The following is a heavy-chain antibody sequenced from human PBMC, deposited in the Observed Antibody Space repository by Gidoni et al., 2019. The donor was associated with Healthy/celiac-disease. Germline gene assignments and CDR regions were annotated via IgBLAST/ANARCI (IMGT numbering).Heavy chain of an antibody. CDR2: IRSKAYGGTT. D-gene: IGHD3-3*01. CDR1: GFTFGDYA. Sequence: EVQLVESGGGLVHPVRSLRLSCPASGFTFGDYAMSWVSQAPGKGLEWVGFIRSKAYGGTTEYAASVKGRFTISRDDSKSIAYLQMNSLKTEDTAVYYCTLGRFLEKIYYGMDVWGQGTTVTVSS. V-gene: IGHV3-49*04. CDR3: TLGRFLEKIYYGMDV. J-gene: IGHJ6*02.